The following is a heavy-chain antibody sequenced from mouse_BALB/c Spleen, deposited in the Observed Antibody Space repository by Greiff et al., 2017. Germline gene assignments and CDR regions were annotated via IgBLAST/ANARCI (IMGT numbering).Heavy chain of an antibody. J-gene: IGHJ4*01. CDR1: GYSITSDYA. V-gene: IGHV3-2*02. Sequence: DVQLQESGPGLVKPSQSLSLTCTVTGYSITSDYAWNWIRQFPGNKLEWMGYISYSGSTSYNPSLKSRISITRDTSKNQFFLQLNSVTTEDTATYYCARGDYGNRMDYWGQGTSVTVSS. D-gene: IGHD2-1*01. CDR2: ISYSGST. CDR3: ARGDYGNRMDY.